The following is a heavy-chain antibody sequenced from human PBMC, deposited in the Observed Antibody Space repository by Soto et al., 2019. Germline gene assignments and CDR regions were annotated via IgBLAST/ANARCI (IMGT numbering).Heavy chain of an antibody. D-gene: IGHD2-21*02. J-gene: IGHJ6*02. V-gene: IGHV3-48*03. CDR3: ARDVSVVTPEYYYYYGMDV. CDR2: ISSSGSTI. CDR1: GFTFSSYE. Sequence: EVQLVESGGGLVQPGGSLRLSCAASGFTFSSYEMNWVRQAPGKGLEWVSYISSSGSTIYYADSVKGRFTISRDNAKNSLYLQMNSLRAEDTDVYYCARDVSVVTPEYYYYYGMDVWGQGTTVTVSS.